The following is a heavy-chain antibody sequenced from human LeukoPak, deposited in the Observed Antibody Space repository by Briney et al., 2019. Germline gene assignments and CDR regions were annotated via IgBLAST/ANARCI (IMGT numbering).Heavy chain of an antibody. CDR1: GYTFNNHY. V-gene: IGHV1-46*02. CDR2: INPSGGST. J-gene: IGHJ4*02. D-gene: IGHD6-19*01. CDR3: ARQGTYSSAIGMGY. Sequence: GGSVKVSCKASGYTFNNHYMYWVRQAPGQGLEWMGVINPSGGSTSYAQKFQGRVTMTRDTSTRTVYMEVNSLRSEDTAVYYCARQGTYSSAIGMGYWGQGTLVTVSS.